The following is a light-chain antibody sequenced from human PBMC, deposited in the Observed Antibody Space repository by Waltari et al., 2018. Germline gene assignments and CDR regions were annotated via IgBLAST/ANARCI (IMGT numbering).Light chain of an antibody. J-gene: IGLJ2*01. CDR1: SSDIGAYNF. CDR2: DVS. CDR3: SSYTTTNIVV. Sequence: QSALTQPASVSGSPGPSITISCTGSSSDIGAYNFVSWSQQHPGKAPKLMIYDVSKRPSGVSNRFSGSKSGNTASLTIYGLQVEDEADYFCSSYTTTNIVVFGGGTELTVL. V-gene: IGLV2-14*03.